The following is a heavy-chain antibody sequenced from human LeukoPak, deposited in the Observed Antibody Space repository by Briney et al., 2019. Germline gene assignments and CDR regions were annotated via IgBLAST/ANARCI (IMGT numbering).Heavy chain of an antibody. CDR3: ARAGRYYDSSGYYSLIPDY. CDR2: IYYSGST. D-gene: IGHD3-22*01. Sequence: SGTLSLTCTVSGGSISSHYWSWIRQPPGKGLEWIGYIYYSGSTNYNPSLKSRVTISVDTSKNQFSLKLSSVTAADTAVYYCARAGRYYDSSGYYSLIPDYWGQGTLVTVSS. V-gene: IGHV4-59*11. CDR1: GGSISSHY. J-gene: IGHJ4*02.